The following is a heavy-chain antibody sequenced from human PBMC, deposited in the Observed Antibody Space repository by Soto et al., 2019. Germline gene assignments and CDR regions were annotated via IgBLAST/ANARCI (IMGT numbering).Heavy chain of an antibody. D-gene: IGHD2-15*01. V-gene: IGHV4-39*01. CDR2: IFFTGST. CDR1: GGSISNTNYY. Sequence: QLQLQESGPGLVRPSETLSLSCTVSGGSISNTNYYWGWIRQPPGKGLQWIGTIFFTGSTFYSPSLKSRVTISLDTSRNQFSLDLTSVTATDTAKYYCARRYCSGGSCPFDIWGQGTMVTVSS. CDR3: ARRYCSGGSCPFDI. J-gene: IGHJ3*02.